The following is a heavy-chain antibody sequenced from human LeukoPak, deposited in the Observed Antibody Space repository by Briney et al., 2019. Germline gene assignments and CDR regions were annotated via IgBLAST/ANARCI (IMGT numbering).Heavy chain of an antibody. CDR3: ARDSYPQLGFSAFDI. J-gene: IGHJ3*02. D-gene: IGHD3-10*01. V-gene: IGHV3-11*04. Sequence: PGGSLRLSCAASGFTFSDYYMSWIRQAPGKGLEWVSYISSSGSTIYYADSVKGRFTISRDNAKNSLYLQMNSLRAEDTAVYYCARDSYPQLGFSAFDIWGQGTMVTVSS. CDR2: ISSSGSTI. CDR1: GFTFSDYY.